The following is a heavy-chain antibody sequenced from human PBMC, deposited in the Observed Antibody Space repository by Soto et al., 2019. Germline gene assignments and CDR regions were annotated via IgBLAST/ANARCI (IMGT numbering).Heavy chain of an antibody. D-gene: IGHD3-22*01. J-gene: IGHJ3*01. CDR1: GFTFRNYG. Sequence: EVDLVESGGGLVQSGGSLRLSCAASGFTFRNYGMNWVRQAPGKGLEWVSYIGIGSSTKYYADSVKGRFTISRDNAKNSLYLQMNSLRAEDTAVYYCARDQLYYNDIGGRPLNAFDVWGQGTMVTVSS. V-gene: IGHV3-48*01. CDR3: ARDQLYYNDIGGRPLNAFDV. CDR2: IGIGSSTK.